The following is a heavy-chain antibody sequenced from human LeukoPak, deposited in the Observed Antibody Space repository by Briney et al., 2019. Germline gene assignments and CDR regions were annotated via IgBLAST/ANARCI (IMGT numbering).Heavy chain of an antibody. CDR2: IYPGDSDT. V-gene: IGHV5-51*03. Sequence: GASVTVSCKASGYTFTSYWIGWVRQMPGKGLEWMGIIYPGDSDTRYSPSFQGQVTISADKSISTAYLQWSSLKASDTAMYYCARGNLGIAAAGTGYFDYWGQGTLVTVSS. CDR3: ARGNLGIAAAGTGYFDY. D-gene: IGHD6-13*01. CDR1: GYTFTSYW. J-gene: IGHJ4*02.